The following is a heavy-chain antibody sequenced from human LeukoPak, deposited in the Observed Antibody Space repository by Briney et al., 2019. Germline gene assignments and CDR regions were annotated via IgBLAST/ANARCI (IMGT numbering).Heavy chain of an antibody. V-gene: IGHV3-48*03. D-gene: IGHD5-18*01. Sequence: GGSLRLSCAASGFTFSSYEMNWVRQAAGKGLEWVSYISSSGSTIYYADSVKGRFTISRDNAKNSLYLQMNSLRAEDTAVYYCARADWDTAMIDYWGQGTLVTVSS. CDR3: ARADWDTAMIDY. CDR2: ISSSGSTI. J-gene: IGHJ4*02. CDR1: GFTFSSYE.